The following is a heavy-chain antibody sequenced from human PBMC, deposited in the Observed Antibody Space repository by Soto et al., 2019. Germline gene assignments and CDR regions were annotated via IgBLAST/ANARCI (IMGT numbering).Heavy chain of an antibody. J-gene: IGHJ4*02. CDR3: AREVKVTYSQVPFDY. V-gene: IGHV4-59*12. D-gene: IGHD2-15*01. CDR2: IYYGGST. Sequence: SETLSLTCTVSGGSISPYYWSWIRQPPGKGLEWVGYIYYGGSTSYNPSLKSRVTISLETSKSQFSLRLSSVTAADTAVYYCAREVKVTYSQVPFDYWGQGTLVTVSP. CDR1: GGSISPYY.